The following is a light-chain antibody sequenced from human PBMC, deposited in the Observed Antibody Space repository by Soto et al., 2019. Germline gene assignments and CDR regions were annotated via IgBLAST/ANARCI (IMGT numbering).Light chain of an antibody. J-gene: IGKJ1*01. CDR3: QQYNSYSWT. CDR1: QSGNRC. Sequence: DIQMTLSPSTLSTSVGDRVTITGRASQSGNRCLAWYQQKPGKAPKRLIYETSRLESEFPSRFGCNGSGTEFTLAISSLQPDDFAIYYCQQYNSYSWTFGQGLKV. V-gene: IGKV1-5*03. CDR2: ETS.